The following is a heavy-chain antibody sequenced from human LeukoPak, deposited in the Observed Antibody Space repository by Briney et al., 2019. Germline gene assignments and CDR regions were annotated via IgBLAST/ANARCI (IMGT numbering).Heavy chain of an antibody. CDR1: GFTFTSSA. CDR2: IVVGSGNT. J-gene: IGHJ6*02. V-gene: IGHV1-58*02. Sequence: ASVKVSCKASGFTFTSSAMQWVRQARGQRLEWIGWIVVGSGNTNYAQKFQERVTITRDMSTSTAYMELSSLRSEDTAVYYCAREYSGSYPRMDVWGQGTTVTVSS. CDR3: AREYSGSYPRMDV. D-gene: IGHD1-26*01.